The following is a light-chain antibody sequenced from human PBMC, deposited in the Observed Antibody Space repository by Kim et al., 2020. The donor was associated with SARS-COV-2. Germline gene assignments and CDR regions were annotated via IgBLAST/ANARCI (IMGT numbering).Light chain of an antibody. J-gene: IGKJ2*01. CDR2: EAF. CDR3: QQYGSTPYT. V-gene: IGKV3-20*01. CDR1: QSVGSSL. Sequence: LSPGERATLSCRASQSVGSSLLAWYQQKPGQAPRLLIYEAFKRVAGIPDRFSGSGSGTDFTLTISRPEPEDYAVYYCQQYGSTPYTFGQGTKLEI.